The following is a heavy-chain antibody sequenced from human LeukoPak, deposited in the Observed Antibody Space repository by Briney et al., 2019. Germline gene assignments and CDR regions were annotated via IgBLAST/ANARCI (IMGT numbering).Heavy chain of an antibody. CDR1: GGSISSSSYY. J-gene: IGHJ4*02. V-gene: IGHV4-39*07. CDR2: IYYSGST. D-gene: IGHD6-19*01. CDR3: ARGAAVSGYFDY. Sequence: SETLSLTCTVSGGSISSSSYYWGWIRQPPGKGLEWIGSIYYSGSTYYNPSLKSRVTISVDTSKNQFSLKLSSVTAADTAVYYWARGAAVSGYFDYWGQGTLVTVPP.